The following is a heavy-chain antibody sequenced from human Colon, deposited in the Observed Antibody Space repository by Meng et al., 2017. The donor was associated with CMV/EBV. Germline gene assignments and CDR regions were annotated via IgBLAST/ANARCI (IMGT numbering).Heavy chain of an antibody. CDR3: ARDGRGGDLGWFHYYGMDV. CDR1: GFNFSDHY. D-gene: IGHD1-26*01. J-gene: IGHJ6*02. CDR2: TSRSGSTK. Sequence: GESLKISCVASGFNFSDHYMSWIRQVPGKGLEWISFTSRSGSTKNYADSVKGRFTISRDNAKNSLFLQLNSLRAEDTAVYYCARDGRGGDLGWFHYYGMDVWGQGTTVTVSS. V-gene: IGHV3-11*04.